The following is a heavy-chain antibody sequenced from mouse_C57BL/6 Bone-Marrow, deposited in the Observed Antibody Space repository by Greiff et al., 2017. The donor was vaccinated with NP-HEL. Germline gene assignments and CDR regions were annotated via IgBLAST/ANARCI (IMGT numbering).Heavy chain of an antibody. CDR2: ISYSGST. D-gene: IGHD1-1*01. V-gene: IGHV3-8*01. Sequence: EVKVVESGPGLAKPSQTLSLTCSVTGYSITSDYWNWIRKFPGNKLEYMGYISYSGSTYYNPSLKSRIFITRDTSKNQYYLQLNSVTNEDTAKYYCAREKYFLLLRSYWYFDVWGTGTTVTVSS. CDR1: GYSITSDY. J-gene: IGHJ1*03. CDR3: AREKYFLLLRSYWYFDV.